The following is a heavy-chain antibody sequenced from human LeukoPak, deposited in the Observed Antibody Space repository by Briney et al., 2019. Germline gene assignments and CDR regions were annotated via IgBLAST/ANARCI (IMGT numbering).Heavy chain of an antibody. CDR1: GFTFSNYN. J-gene: IGHJ4*02. CDR2: ISGSGGST. Sequence: GGSLRLSCAASGFTFSNYNINWVRQAPGKGLEWVSAISGSGGSTYYADSVKGRFTISRDNSKSTLYMQMNSLRAEDTAVYFCAREGYSSGWFRLWGQGTLVTVSS. D-gene: IGHD6-19*01. CDR3: AREGYSSGWFRL. V-gene: IGHV3-23*01.